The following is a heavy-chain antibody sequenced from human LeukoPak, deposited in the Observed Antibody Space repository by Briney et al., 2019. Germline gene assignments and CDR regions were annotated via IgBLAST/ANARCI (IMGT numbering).Heavy chain of an antibody. CDR2: ISAYNGNT. D-gene: IGHD4-11*01. J-gene: IGHJ4*02. V-gene: IGHV1-18*01. CDR1: GYTFTSYG. Sequence: ASVKVSCKASGYTFTSYGISWVRQAPGQGLEWMGWISAYNGNTNYAQKLQGRVTMTTDTSTSTAYMELRSLRSDDTAVYYCARGRFSTYRVGLIDYWGQGTLVTVSS. CDR3: ARGRFSTYRVGLIDY.